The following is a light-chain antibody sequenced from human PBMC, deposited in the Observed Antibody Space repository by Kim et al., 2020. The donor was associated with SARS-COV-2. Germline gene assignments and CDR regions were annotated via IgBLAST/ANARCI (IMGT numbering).Light chain of an antibody. CDR1: QSVSTN. CDR2: GAY. Sequence: EIVMTQSPATLSVSPGEGATLSCRASQSVSTNLAWYQQKPGQAPRLLIYGAYTRATGIPDRFFGSGSGTEFTLTITSLQSEDFAVYYCQQYNNWPPWTFGQGTKVEIK. CDR3: QQYNNWPPWT. V-gene: IGKV3D-15*01. J-gene: IGKJ1*01.